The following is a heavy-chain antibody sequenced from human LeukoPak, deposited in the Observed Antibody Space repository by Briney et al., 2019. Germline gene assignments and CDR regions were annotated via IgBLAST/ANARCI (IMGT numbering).Heavy chain of an antibody. CDR2: IIPIFGTA. V-gene: IGHV1-69*13. J-gene: IGHJ4*02. D-gene: IGHD3-16*02. Sequence: SVKVSCKASGGTFSSYAISWVRQAPGQGLEWMGGIIPIFGTANYAQKFQGRVAITADESTSTAYMELSSLRSEDTAVYYCARVRLRLGELSLLLFDYWGQGTLVTVSS. CDR1: GGTFSSYA. CDR3: ARVRLRLGELSLLLFDY.